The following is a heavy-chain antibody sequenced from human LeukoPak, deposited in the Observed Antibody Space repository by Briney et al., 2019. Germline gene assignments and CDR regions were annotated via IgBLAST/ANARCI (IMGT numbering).Heavy chain of an antibody. V-gene: IGHV1-8*01. Sequence: GASVKVSCKASGYTFTSYDINWVRQATGQGLEWMGWMNPNSGNTGYAQKFQGRVTMTRNTSISTAYMELSSLRSEDTAVYYCARVPPYSNYDWFDPWGQGTLVTVSS. D-gene: IGHD4-11*01. CDR2: MNPNSGNT. CDR1: GYTFTSYD. CDR3: ARVPPYSNYDWFDP. J-gene: IGHJ5*02.